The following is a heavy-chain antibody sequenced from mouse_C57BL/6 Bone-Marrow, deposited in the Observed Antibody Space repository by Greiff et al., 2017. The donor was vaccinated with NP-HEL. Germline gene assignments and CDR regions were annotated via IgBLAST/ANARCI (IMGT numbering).Heavy chain of an antibody. Sequence: VQVVESGAELARPGASVKLSCKASGYTFTSYGISWVKQRTGQGLEWIGEIYPRSGNTYYNEKFKGKATLTADKSSSTAYMELRSLTSEDSAVYFCARAYSNNYAMDYWGQGTSVTVSS. CDR1: GYTFTSYG. D-gene: IGHD2-5*01. V-gene: IGHV1-81*01. CDR2: IYPRSGNT. J-gene: IGHJ4*01. CDR3: ARAYSNNYAMDY.